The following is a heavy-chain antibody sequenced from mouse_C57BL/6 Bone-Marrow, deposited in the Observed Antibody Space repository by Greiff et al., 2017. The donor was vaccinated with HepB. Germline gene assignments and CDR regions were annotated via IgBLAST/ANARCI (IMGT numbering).Heavy chain of an antibody. CDR1: GFNIKDDY. CDR2: IDPENGDT. V-gene: IGHV14-4*01. J-gene: IGHJ2*01. Sequence: EVQLQQSGAELVRPGASVKLSCTASGFNIKDDYMHWVKQRPEQGLEWIGWIDPENGDTEYASKFQGKATITADTSSNTAYLQLSSLTSEDTAVYYCTSYDYDFDYWGQGTTLTVSS. D-gene: IGHD2-4*01. CDR3: TSYDYDFDY.